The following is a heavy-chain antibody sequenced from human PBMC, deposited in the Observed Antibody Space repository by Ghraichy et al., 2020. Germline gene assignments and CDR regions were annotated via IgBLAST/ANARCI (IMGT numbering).Heavy chain of an antibody. Sequence: SETLSLTCTVSGGSLSSYYWSWIRQPPGKGLEWIGYIYYSGSTNYNPSLKSRVTISVDTSKNQFSLKLSSVTAADTAVYYCARPRHTGDYVSDGKWYFDLWGRGTLVTVSS. CDR2: IYYSGST. CDR1: GGSLSSYY. V-gene: IGHV4-59*01. D-gene: IGHD4-17*01. CDR3: ARPRHTGDYVSDGKWYFDL. J-gene: IGHJ2*01.